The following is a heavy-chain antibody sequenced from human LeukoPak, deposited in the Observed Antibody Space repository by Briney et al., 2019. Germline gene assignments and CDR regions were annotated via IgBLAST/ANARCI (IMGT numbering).Heavy chain of an antibody. V-gene: IGHV3-23*01. D-gene: IGHD4-23*01. CDR1: GFSFSTYT. J-gene: IGHJ4*02. Sequence: GGSLRLSCAASGFSFSTYTMNWVRQAPGKGLEWVSAINGRGDSTFYADSVKGQFTISRDNSKSTVYLQMNSLRVEDTAVYYCARGRPHGNDYWGQGTLVTVSS. CDR2: INGRGDST. CDR3: ARGRPHGNDY.